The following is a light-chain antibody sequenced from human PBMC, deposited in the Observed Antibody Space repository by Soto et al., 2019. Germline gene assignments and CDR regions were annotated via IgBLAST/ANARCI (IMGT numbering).Light chain of an antibody. J-gene: IGKJ4*01. CDR2: GAS. Sequence: EIVLTQSPGTLSLCPGERATLSCRASQSVRSNYLAWYQQKPGQAPRLFVYGASTRVTGIPDRFSGTGSGTDFTLTISRLEPEDFAVYYCQYYDTSPLFGGGTKVDIK. V-gene: IGKV3-20*01. CDR3: QYYDTSPL. CDR1: QSVRSNY.